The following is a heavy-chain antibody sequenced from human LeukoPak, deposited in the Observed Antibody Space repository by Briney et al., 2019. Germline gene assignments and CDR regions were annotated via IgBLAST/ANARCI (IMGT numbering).Heavy chain of an antibody. CDR1: TSSAFY. D-gene: IGHD4-11*01. CDR2: ISSSGSTI. V-gene: IGHV3-11*01. Sequence: TSSAFYWGWIRQAPGKGLEWVSYISSSGSTIYYADSVKGRFTISRDNAKNSLYLQMNSLRAEDTAVYYCARDFTVTANWFDPWGQGTLVTVSS. J-gene: IGHJ5*02. CDR3: ARDFTVTANWFDP.